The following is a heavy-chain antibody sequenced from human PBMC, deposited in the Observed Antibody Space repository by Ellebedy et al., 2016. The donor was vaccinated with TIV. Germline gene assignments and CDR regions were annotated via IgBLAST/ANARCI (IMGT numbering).Heavy chain of an antibody. V-gene: IGHV3-20*04. CDR1: GFTFDDYG. J-gene: IGHJ4*02. D-gene: IGHD2-2*03. Sequence: GESLKISCAASGFTFDDYGMSWVRQAPGKGPEWVSGINWNGGSTGYADSVKGRFTISRDNAKNSLYLQMNSLRAEDTAVYYCARDLMIWIFDYWGQGTLVTVSS. CDR2: INWNGGST. CDR3: ARDLMIWIFDY.